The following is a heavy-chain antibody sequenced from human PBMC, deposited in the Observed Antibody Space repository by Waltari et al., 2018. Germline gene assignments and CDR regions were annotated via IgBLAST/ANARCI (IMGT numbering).Heavy chain of an antibody. J-gene: IGHJ4*02. D-gene: IGHD2-15*01. Sequence: QVQLVQSGAEVKKPGASVKVSCKASGYTFNGYYMHWVRQAPGQGLEWMGRINPNSGGTNYAQKFQGRVTMTRDTSISTAYMELSRLRSDDTAVYYCAREGYCSGGSCYPRYWGQGTLVTVSS. CDR2: INPNSGGT. CDR1: GYTFNGYY. CDR3: AREGYCSGGSCYPRY. V-gene: IGHV1-2*06.